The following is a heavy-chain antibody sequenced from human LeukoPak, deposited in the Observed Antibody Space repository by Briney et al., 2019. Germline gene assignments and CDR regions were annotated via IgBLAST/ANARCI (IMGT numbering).Heavy chain of an antibody. J-gene: IGHJ4*02. V-gene: IGHV3-21*01. Sequence: GGSLRLSCAASGFTFSSYSMNWVRQAPGKGLEWVSSISSSSSYIYYADSVKGRFTISRDNAKNSLYLQMNSLRAEDTAVYYCARETPAYSSSWYNDYWGQGTLVTVSS. CDR3: ARETPAYSSSWYNDY. CDR2: ISSSSSYI. CDR1: GFTFSSYS. D-gene: IGHD6-13*01.